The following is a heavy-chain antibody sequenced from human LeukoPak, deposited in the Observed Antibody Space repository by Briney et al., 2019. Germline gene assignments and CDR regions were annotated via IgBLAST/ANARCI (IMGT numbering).Heavy chain of an antibody. J-gene: IGHJ3*02. Sequence: GGSLRLSCAATGFTFSNYAIHWGRQAPGKGLEWVAFISDDGSRQHYADSVKGRFTISRDNSKNTLYLQMNSLRAEDTAVYYCAKDRIAAAAGAFDIWGQGTMVTVSS. D-gene: IGHD6-13*01. V-gene: IGHV3-30-3*01. CDR2: ISDDGSRQ. CDR1: GFTFSNYA. CDR3: AKDRIAAAAGAFDI.